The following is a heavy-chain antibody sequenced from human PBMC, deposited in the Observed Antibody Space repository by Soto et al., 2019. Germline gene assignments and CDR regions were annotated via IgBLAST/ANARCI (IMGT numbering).Heavy chain of an antibody. CDR2: IRSKANSYAT. V-gene: IGHV3-73*01. Sequence: PGGSLRLSCAASGFTFSGSAMHWVRQASGKGLEWVGRIRSKANSYATAYAASVKGRFTISRDDSKNTAYLQMNSLKTEDTAVYYCTSPTYGGNPLGRYYGMDVWGQGTTVTVSS. CDR1: GFTFSGSA. CDR3: TSPTYGGNPLGRYYGMDV. J-gene: IGHJ6*02. D-gene: IGHD4-17*01.